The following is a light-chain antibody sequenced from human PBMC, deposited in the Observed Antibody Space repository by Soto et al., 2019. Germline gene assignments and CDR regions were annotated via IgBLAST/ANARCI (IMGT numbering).Light chain of an antibody. J-gene: IGKJ5*01. V-gene: IGKV3-11*01. Sequence: EIVLTQSPATLSLSPGERATLSCRASQSVNSYLAWYQQKPGQAPRLLIYGASNRATGIPARFSGSGSGTDFTLTISSLEPEDFAVYYCQQRNNWPSITFGQGTRLEIK. CDR2: GAS. CDR1: QSVNSY. CDR3: QQRNNWPSIT.